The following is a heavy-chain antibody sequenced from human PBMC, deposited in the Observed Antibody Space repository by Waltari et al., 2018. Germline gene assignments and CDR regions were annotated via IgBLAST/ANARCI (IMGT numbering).Heavy chain of an antibody. CDR3: AKDRSSDFYYGMDV. CDR1: GFIFSKYA. J-gene: IGHJ6*02. Sequence: QEHLLQSGGGVVHPGGSLRLSCEASGFIFSKYAMNWVRQAPGKGLEWVAVRRYDGSTRYYADSVKCRFTISRDNSKNTLHLQMNSLRAEDTALYYCAKDRSSDFYYGMDVWGQGTTVTVSS. D-gene: IGHD3-10*01. CDR2: RRYDGSTR. V-gene: IGHV3-33*06.